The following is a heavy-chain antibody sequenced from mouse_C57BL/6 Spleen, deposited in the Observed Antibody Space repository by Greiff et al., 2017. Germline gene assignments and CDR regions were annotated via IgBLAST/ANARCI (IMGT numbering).Heavy chain of an antibody. V-gene: IGHV1-55*01. Sequence: VQLQQPGAELVKPGASVKMSCKASGYTFTSYWITWVKQRPGQGLEWIGDIYPGSGSTNYNEKFKSKATLTVDTSSSTAYMQLSSLTSEDSAVYYCARTGGYDVDYYAMDYWGQGTSVTVSS. J-gene: IGHJ4*01. D-gene: IGHD2-2*01. CDR3: ARTGGYDVDYYAMDY. CDR2: IYPGSGST. CDR1: GYTFTSYW.